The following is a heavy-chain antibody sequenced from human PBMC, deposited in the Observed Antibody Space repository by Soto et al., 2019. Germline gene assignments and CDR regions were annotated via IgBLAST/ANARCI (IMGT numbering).Heavy chain of an antibody. Sequence: GASVKVSCKASGGTFSSYAISWVRQAPGQGLEWMGGIIPIFGTANYAQKFQGRVTITADESTSTAYMELSSLRSEDTAVYYCARGLAARPVPPFAGWGQGTLVTVSS. CDR3: ARGLAARPVPPFAG. CDR1: GGTFSSYA. V-gene: IGHV1-69*13. D-gene: IGHD6-6*01. J-gene: IGHJ4*02. CDR2: IIPIFGTA.